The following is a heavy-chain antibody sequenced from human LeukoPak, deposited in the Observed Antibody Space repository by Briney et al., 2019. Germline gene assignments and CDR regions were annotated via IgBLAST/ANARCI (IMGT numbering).Heavy chain of an antibody. CDR1: GYTFASFG. CDR3: ARVCSSTSCYTGAFDI. Sequence: ASVKVSCKASGYTFASFGITWVRQAPGQGFEWMGWISTYNGNTNYAQKLQGRVTMTTDTSTSTAYMELRSLRSDDTAVYYCARVCSSTSCYTGAFDIWGQGTMVTVSS. D-gene: IGHD2-2*02. CDR2: ISTYNGNT. J-gene: IGHJ3*02. V-gene: IGHV1-18*01.